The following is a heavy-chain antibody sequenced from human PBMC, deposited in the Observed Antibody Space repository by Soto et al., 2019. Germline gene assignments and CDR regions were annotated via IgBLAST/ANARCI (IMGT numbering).Heavy chain of an antibody. CDR3: ARDWIQLRLGKYSFNGMDV. CDR2: IVPRFGSP. CDR1: GGTFSDYA. D-gene: IGHD5-18*01. Sequence: QVQLVQSGAEMRKPGSSLRVSCKASGGTFSDYAFSWVRQAPGQGLEWMGGIVPRFGSPNYAQKFGGRVTITADTSSSTVYVALSSLRFDDTAVYFCARDWIQLRLGKYSFNGMDVWGQGTTIIVSS. V-gene: IGHV1-69*06. J-gene: IGHJ6*02.